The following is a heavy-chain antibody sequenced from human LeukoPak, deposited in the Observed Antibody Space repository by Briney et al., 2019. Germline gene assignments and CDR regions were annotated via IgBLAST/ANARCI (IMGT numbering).Heavy chain of an antibody. CDR1: GYSISGDYY. Sequence: SETLSLTCAVSGYSISGDYYWGWIRQPPGKGLEWIGSISHSGNTYYNPSLKSRVSMSVDTSKNQFSLKLSSVTAADTAVYYCARPQQSDSSGYYTDAFDIWGQGTMVTVSS. J-gene: IGHJ3*02. CDR3: ARPQQSDSSGYYTDAFDI. CDR2: ISHSGNT. V-gene: IGHV4-38-2*01. D-gene: IGHD3-22*01.